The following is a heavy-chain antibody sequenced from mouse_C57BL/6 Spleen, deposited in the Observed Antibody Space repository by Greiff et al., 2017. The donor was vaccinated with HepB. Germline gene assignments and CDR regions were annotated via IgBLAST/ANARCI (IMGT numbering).Heavy chain of an antibody. CDR1: GFTFSSYA. CDR2: ISSGGDYI. V-gene: IGHV5-9-1*02. CDR3: TREDYGTYYFDY. Sequence: EVHLVESGEGLVKPGGSLKLSCAASGFTFSSYAMSWVRQTPEKRLEWVAYISSGGDYIYYADTVKGRFTISRDNARNTLYLQMSSLKSEDTAMYYCTREDYGTYYFDYWGQGTTLTVSS. D-gene: IGHD1-1*01. J-gene: IGHJ2*01.